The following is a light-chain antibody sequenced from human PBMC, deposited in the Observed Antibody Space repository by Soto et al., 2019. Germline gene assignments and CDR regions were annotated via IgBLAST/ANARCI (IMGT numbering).Light chain of an antibody. J-gene: IGKJ5*01. V-gene: IGKV3-20*01. Sequence: ENLLTQSPGTLSLSPGEGATLSCRASQSVISTYLAWYQHKPGQAPRLLIYGPSSRAAGIPDRFSGSGSGTDFTLTISRLEPEDFAVYYCHQYGSSPRTFGQGTRLEIK. CDR1: QSVISTY. CDR3: HQYGSSPRT. CDR2: GPS.